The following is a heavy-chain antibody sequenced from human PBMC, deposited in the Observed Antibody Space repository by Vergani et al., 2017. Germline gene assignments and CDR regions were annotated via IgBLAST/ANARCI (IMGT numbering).Heavy chain of an antibody. J-gene: IGHJ6*02. V-gene: IGHV4-4*03. CDR3: AGRGYSFLEGYYYYYGMDV. Sequence: QVQLQESGPGLVKPPGTLSLTCAVSGDSISSNNCWTWVRQPPGKGLEWIGEICHTEDTKYSPSLKSRVTVSVDESRNLFSLRLNSVTAADTAVYYCAGRGYSFLEGYYYYYGMDVWGQGTTVTVSS. D-gene: IGHD5-18*01. CDR2: ICHTEDT. CDR1: GDSISSNNC.